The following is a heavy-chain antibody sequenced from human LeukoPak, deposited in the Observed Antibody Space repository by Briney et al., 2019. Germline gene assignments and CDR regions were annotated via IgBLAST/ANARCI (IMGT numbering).Heavy chain of an antibody. CDR3: ARENGSGKYYYDSSGYYSDAFDI. D-gene: IGHD3-22*01. V-gene: IGHV1-69*05. CDR1: GGTFTSYG. Sequence: SVKVSCKASGGTFTSYGSSWVRQAPGQGLEWRGGIIANFGKGKYAQKYQGRVTITTDESTSTAYMELSSLRSEDTAVYYCARENGSGKYYYDSSGYYSDAFDIWGQGTMVTVSS. J-gene: IGHJ3*02. CDR2: IIANFGKG.